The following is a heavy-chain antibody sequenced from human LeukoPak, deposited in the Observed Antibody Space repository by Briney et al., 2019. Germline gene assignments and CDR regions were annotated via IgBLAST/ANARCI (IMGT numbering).Heavy chain of an antibody. CDR2: ISRSGSTK. Sequence: PGGSLRLSCAASGFTFSSYGMNWVRQAPEKGLEWVSSISRSGSTKYYADSVKGRFTISRDNAKNSLFLQMNSLRAEDTAVYYCARVLRYCSGGNCYSGGLGYMDVWGKGTTVTISS. D-gene: IGHD2-15*01. CDR3: ARVLRYCSGGNCYSGGLGYMDV. CDR1: GFTFSSYG. V-gene: IGHV3-48*04. J-gene: IGHJ6*03.